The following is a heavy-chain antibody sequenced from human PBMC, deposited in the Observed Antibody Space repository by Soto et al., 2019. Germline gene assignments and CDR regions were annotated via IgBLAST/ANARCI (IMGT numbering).Heavy chain of an antibody. J-gene: IGHJ4*02. V-gene: IGHV4-31*03. CDR1: GGSISSGGYY. Sequence: SETLSLTCTVSGGSISSGGYYWSWIRQHPGKGLEWIGYIYYSGSTYYNPSLKSRVTISVDTSKNQFSLKLSSVTAADTAVYYCARTYDSSGYYYPPFDYWGQGTLVTVSS. CDR2: IYYSGST. CDR3: ARTYDSSGYYYPPFDY. D-gene: IGHD3-22*01.